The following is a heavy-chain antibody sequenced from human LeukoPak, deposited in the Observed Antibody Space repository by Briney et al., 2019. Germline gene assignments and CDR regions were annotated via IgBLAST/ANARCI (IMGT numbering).Heavy chain of an antibody. CDR1: GFTFSSYG. V-gene: IGHV3-30*03. D-gene: IGHD6-13*01. CDR3: ATNRQYIAAAGTWYFDL. CDR2: ISYDGSNK. J-gene: IGHJ2*01. Sequence: GRSLRLSCAASGFTFSSYGMHWVRQAPGKGLEWVAVISYDGSNKYYADSVKGRFTISRDNSKNTLYLQMNSLRAEDTAVYYCATNRQYIAAAGTWYFDLWGRAPWSLSPQ.